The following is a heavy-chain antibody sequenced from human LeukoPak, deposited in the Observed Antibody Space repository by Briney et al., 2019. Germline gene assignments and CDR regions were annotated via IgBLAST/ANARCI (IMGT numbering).Heavy chain of an antibody. V-gene: IGHV3-23*01. CDR3: AKTTAGNSSGRYPGWPVDY. D-gene: IGHD6-19*01. CDR1: GFTFRNYA. CDR2: ISGSGGDT. J-gene: IGHJ4*02. Sequence: GGSLRLSCTASGFTFRNYAIYWVRQAPGKGLEWVSGISGSGGDTYFADSVKGRFTISRDHSKNTVFLQMDSLRAEDTAVYYCAKTTAGNSSGRYPGWPVDYWGQGTLVTVSS.